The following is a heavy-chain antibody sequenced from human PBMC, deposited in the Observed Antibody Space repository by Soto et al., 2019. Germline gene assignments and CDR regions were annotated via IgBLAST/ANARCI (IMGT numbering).Heavy chain of an antibody. J-gene: IGHJ4*02. CDR3: ASRGPPGIAAARRVDY. CDR2: IIPILGIA. V-gene: IGHV1-69*02. Sequence: GASVKVSCKASGGTFSSYTISWVRQAPGQGLEWMGRIIPILGIANYAQKFQGRVTITADKSTSTAYMELSSLRSEDTAVYYCASRGPPGIAAARRVDYLGQGNLVTGSS. CDR1: GGTFSSYT. D-gene: IGHD6-13*01.